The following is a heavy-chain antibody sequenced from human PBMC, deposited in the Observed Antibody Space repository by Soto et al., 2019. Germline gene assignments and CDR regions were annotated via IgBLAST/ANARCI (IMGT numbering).Heavy chain of an antibody. V-gene: IGHV3-53*01. CDR1: GFTVSSNY. CDR3: ARMLAGDAFDN. CDR2: IYSGGST. Sequence: GESLKISCAASGFTVSSNYMSWVRQAPGKGLEWVSVIYSGGSTYYADSVKGRFTITRDNSKNTLYLQMNSLRAEDTAVYYCARMLAGDAFDNWGQGTMVTVSS. J-gene: IGHJ3*02. D-gene: IGHD2-15*01.